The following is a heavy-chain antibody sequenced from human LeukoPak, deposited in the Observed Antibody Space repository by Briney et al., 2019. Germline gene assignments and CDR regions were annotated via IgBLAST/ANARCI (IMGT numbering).Heavy chain of an antibody. J-gene: IGHJ1*01. CDR3: AKDTDVVVPEYFQY. V-gene: IGHV3-23*01. Sequence: GGSLRLSCAASGFTFTSYAMNRVRQAPGKGLEWVSAISGSGGCTYYADSVKGRFTVSRNNSENTLLLQMNSLRAEDTAMYYCAKDTDVVVPEYFQYWGQGTLVTVSS. CDR1: GFTFTSYA. CDR2: ISGSGGCT. D-gene: IGHD2-15*01.